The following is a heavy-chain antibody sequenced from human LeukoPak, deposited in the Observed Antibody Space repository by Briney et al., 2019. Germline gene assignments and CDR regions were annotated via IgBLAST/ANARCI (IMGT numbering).Heavy chain of an antibody. Sequence: SETLSLTCTVSGGSISSSSYYWGWIRQPPGKGLEWIGSIYYSGSTYYNPSLKSRVTISVDTSKNQVSLKLSSVTAADTAVYYCASVGRDGYNFYNYWGQGTLVTVSS. V-gene: IGHV4-39*01. CDR2: IYYSGST. CDR1: GGSISSSSYY. J-gene: IGHJ4*02. D-gene: IGHD5-24*01. CDR3: ASVGRDGYNFYNY.